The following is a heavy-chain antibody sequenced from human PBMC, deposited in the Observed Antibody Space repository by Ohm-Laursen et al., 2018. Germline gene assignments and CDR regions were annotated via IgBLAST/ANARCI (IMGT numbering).Heavy chain of an antibody. J-gene: IGHJ2*01. CDR1: GYTLTGYY. CDR3: GRAPAGYFDL. CDR2: IVPDSGDT. V-gene: IGHV1-2*02. Sequence: ASVKVSCKASGYTLTGYYMYWVRQAPGQGLEWMGWIVPDSGDTNYAQKFQGRVTMTRDTSISTAYMELNRLRSDDTAVYYCGRAPAGYFDLWGRGTLVTVSS.